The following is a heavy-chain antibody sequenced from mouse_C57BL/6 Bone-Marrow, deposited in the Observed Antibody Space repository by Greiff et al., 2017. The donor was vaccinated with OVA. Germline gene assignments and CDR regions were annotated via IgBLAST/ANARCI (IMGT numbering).Heavy chain of an antibody. D-gene: IGHD3-3*01. Sequence: EVQGVESGEGLVKPGGSLKLSCAASGFTFSSYAISFLRQTPEKRLYWVAYISSGGDYIYYADTVKGRFTISRDNARNTLYLQMSSLKSEDTAMYYCTRGGDVGAVDYWGQGTSVTVSS. CDR3: TRGGDVGAVDY. CDR1: GFTFSSYA. J-gene: IGHJ4*01. V-gene: IGHV5-9-1*02. CDR2: ISSGGDYI.